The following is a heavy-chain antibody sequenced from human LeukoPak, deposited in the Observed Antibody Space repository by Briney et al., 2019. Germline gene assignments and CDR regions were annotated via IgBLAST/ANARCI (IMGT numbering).Heavy chain of an antibody. D-gene: IGHD3-22*01. CDR3: ASQYYYDSSGYSY. J-gene: IGHJ4*02. CDR2: IYYSGST. Sequence: SETLSLTCTGSGGSISSYYWSWIRQPPGKGLEWIGYIYYSGSTNYNPSLKSRVTISVDTSKNQFSLKLSSVTAADTAVYYCASQYYYDSSGYSYWGQGTLVTVSS. CDR1: GGSISSYY. V-gene: IGHV4-59*08.